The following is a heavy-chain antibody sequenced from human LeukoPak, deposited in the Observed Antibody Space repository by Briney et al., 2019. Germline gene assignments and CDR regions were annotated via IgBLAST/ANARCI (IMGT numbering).Heavy chain of an antibody. CDR2: IYPGDSDT. V-gene: IGHV5-51*01. CDR3: ARLPGSITMVRPNYYGTDV. Sequence: GESLKISCKGSGYSFTSYWIGWVRQMPGKGLEWMGIIYPGDSDTRYSPSFQGQVTISADKSISTAYLQWSSLKASDTAMYYCARLPGSITMVRPNYYGTDVWGQGTTVTVSS. D-gene: IGHD3-10*01. J-gene: IGHJ6*02. CDR1: GYSFTSYW.